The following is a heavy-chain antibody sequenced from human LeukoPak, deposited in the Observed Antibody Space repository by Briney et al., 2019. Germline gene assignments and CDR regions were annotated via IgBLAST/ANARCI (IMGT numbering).Heavy chain of an antibody. CDR3: ARGDWVA. J-gene: IGHJ4*02. CDR2: ININTGNP. D-gene: IGHD3-9*01. CDR1: GYTFTSYY. V-gene: IGHV7-4-1*02. Sequence: GASVKVSCKASGYTFTSYYMHWVRQAPGQGLEWMGWININTGNPTYVQHFTGRFVFSLDTSVSTAYLQISSLKAEDTAVYYCARGDWVAWGQGTLVTVSS.